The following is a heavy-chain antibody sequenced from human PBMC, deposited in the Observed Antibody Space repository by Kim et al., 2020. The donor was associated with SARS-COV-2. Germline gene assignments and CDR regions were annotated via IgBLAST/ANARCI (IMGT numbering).Heavy chain of an antibody. CDR3: AKASGRYFDY. CDR1: GFTFSSYA. J-gene: IGHJ4*02. V-gene: IGHV3-23*03. CDR2: IYSGGSST. D-gene: IGHD3-10*01. Sequence: GGSLRLSCAASGFTFSSYAMNWVRQAPGRGLEWVSVIYSGGSSTYYVDSVKGRFSISRDNSKNTLYLHMNSLRAEDTAVYYCAKASGRYFDYWGQGTLVTVSS.